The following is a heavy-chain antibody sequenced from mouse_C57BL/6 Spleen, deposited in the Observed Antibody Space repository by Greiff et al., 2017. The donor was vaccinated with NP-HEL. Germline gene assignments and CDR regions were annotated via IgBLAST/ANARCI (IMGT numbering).Heavy chain of an antibody. CDR3: ARKGYSKGGYYAMDY. Sequence: EVQLQQSGPGLVKPSQSLSLTCSVTGYSITSGYYWNWIRQFPGNKLEWMGYISYDGSNNYNPSLKNRISITRDTSKNQFFLKLNSVTTEDTATYYCARKGYSKGGYYAMDYWGQGTSVTVSS. CDR2: ISYDGSN. CDR1: GYSITSGYY. J-gene: IGHJ4*01. V-gene: IGHV3-6*01. D-gene: IGHD2-5*01.